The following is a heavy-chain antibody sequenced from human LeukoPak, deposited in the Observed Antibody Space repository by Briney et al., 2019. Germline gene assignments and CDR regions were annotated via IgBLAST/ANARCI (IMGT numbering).Heavy chain of an antibody. CDR3: AREGRLRDEDIVVVPAANHAFDI. D-gene: IGHD2-2*01. V-gene: IGHV1-2*02. CDR2: INPNSGGT. J-gene: IGHJ3*02. Sequence: GASVKVSCKASGGTFSSYAISWVRQAPGQGLEWMGWINPNSGGTNYAQKFQGRVTMTRDTSISTAYMELSRLRSDDTAVYYCAREGRLRDEDIVVVPAANHAFDIWGQGTMVTVSS. CDR1: GGTFSSYA.